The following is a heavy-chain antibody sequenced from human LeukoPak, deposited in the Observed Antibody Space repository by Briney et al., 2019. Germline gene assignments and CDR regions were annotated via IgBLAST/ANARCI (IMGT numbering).Heavy chain of an antibody. CDR3: AKDPYCSSTSCYGLDY. CDR2: ISYDGSNK. J-gene: IGHJ4*02. Sequence: GGSLRLSCAASGFTFGSYGMHWVRQAPGKGLEGGAVISYDGSNKYYADSVKGRFTISRDNSKNTLYLQMNSLRAEDTAVYYCAKDPYCSSTSCYGLDYWGQGTLVTVSS. V-gene: IGHV3-30*18. CDR1: GFTFGSYG. D-gene: IGHD2-2*01.